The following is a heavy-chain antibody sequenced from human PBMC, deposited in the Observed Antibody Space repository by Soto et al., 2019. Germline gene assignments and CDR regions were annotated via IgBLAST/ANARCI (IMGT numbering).Heavy chain of an antibody. J-gene: IGHJ5*02. CDR1: GGSITSYY. Sequence: QVQLQESGPGLVKPSETLSVTSTVSGGSITSYYWSWIRQSPGKGLEWIGYIYYSGSTNYNPSLNSRVTISVDTSKNLFSRHLSSVTAADSAVYYCARGRVYSSGSYPWGQGTLVTVSS. CDR2: IYYSGST. D-gene: IGHD6-19*01. CDR3: ARGRVYSSGSYP. V-gene: IGHV4-59*01.